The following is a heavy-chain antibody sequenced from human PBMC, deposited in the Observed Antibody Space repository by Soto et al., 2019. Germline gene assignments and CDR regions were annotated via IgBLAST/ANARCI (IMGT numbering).Heavy chain of an antibody. CDR1: GYICTCCQ. J-gene: IGHJ6*02. CDR3: AREELPIYYYGMDV. Sequence: ASVKVSGKPSGYICTCCQMHCVLEAPGQGLEWMGWINPNSGGTKYAQKFQGRVTMTRDTSISTAYMELSSLRSDDTAVYYCAREELPIYYYGMDVWGQGTTVTVSS. D-gene: IGHD1-7*01. V-gene: IGHV1-2*02. CDR2: INPNSGGT.